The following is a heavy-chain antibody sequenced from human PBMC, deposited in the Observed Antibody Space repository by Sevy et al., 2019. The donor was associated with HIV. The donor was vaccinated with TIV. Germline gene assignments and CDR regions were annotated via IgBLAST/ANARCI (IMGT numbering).Heavy chain of an antibody. Sequence: SETLSLTCTVSGGSISSGDYYWSWIRQPPGKGLEWIGYIYYSGSTYYNPSLKSRVTISVDTSKNQFSLKLSSVTAADTAVYHCARDSSGYYGNYYYYGMDVWGQGTTVTVSS. J-gene: IGHJ6*02. D-gene: IGHD3-22*01. CDR2: IYYSGST. CDR3: ARDSSGYYGNYYYYGMDV. CDR1: GGSISSGDYY. V-gene: IGHV4-30-4*01.